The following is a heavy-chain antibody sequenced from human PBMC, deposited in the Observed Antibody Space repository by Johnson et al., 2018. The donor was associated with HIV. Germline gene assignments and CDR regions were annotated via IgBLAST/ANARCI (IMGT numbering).Heavy chain of an antibody. Sequence: GGGLIQPGGSLRLSCAASGFTFSSYAMHWVRQAPGKGLEWVSYISSSGSTYYADSVKGRFTISRDNSKNTLYLQMNSLRAEDTAVYYCARDLSEGELGHAFDIWGQGTMVTVSS. CDR3: ARDLSEGELGHAFDI. CDR1: GFTFSSYA. D-gene: IGHD1-26*01. CDR2: ISSSGST. J-gene: IGHJ3*02. V-gene: IGHV3-64*04.